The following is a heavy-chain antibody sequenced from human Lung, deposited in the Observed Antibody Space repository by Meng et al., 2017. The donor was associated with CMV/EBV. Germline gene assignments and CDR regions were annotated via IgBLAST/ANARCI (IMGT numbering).Heavy chain of an antibody. Sequence: GGSLRLSCAAPGFTFSSYDMPWFRQATGKGLEWVSAFAPACDTYYPGSVKGQFTISRENAKTSLYLQMNSLRAGDTAVYYCARSATETTLGFRYGMDDWGQGTTVTVSS. CDR3: ARSATETTLGFRYGMDD. J-gene: IGHJ6*02. CDR2: FAPACDT. V-gene: IGHV3-13*01. CDR1: GFTFSSYD. D-gene: IGHD4-11*01.